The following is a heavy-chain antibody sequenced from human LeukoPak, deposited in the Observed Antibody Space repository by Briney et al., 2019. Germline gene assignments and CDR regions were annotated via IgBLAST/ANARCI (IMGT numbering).Heavy chain of an antibody. D-gene: IGHD6-13*01. Sequence: PGGSLRLSCAASGFTFSSYAMHWVRQAPGKGLEWVAVISYDGSNKYYADSVKGRFTISRDNSKNTLYLQMNSLRAEDTAVYYCARDWCSSCQRFDYWGQGTLVTVSS. CDR1: GFTFSSYA. CDR3: ARDWCSSCQRFDY. J-gene: IGHJ4*02. V-gene: IGHV3-30-3*01. CDR2: ISYDGSNK.